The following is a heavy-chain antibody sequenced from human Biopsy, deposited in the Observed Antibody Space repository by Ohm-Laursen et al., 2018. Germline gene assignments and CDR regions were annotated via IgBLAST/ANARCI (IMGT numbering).Heavy chain of an antibody. CDR3: SRHAPSYSGSYWRYFDL. J-gene: IGHJ2*01. D-gene: IGHD1-26*01. CDR2: INQAGTT. CDR1: GKSFSDYH. Sequence: TLSLTCAVFGKSFSDYHWSWIRQPPGKGLEWIGQINQAGTTNNNPSLKGRVSISADASKYKFSLRLISVTAADTAVYYWSRHAPSYSGSYWRYFDLWGRGTLVTVSS. V-gene: IGHV4-34*01.